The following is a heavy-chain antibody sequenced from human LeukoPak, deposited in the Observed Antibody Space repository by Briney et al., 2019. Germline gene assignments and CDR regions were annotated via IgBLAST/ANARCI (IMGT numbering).Heavy chain of an antibody. CDR3: ARGRRDGYSRRATFDY. CDR1: GYSISSSNW. D-gene: IGHD5-24*01. Sequence: SDTLSLTCAVSGYSISSSNWWGWIRQPPGKGLEWIGYIYYSGGTYYNPSLKSRVTMSVDTSKNQFSLKLSSVTAADTAVYYCARGRRDGYSRRATFDYWGQGTLVTVSS. CDR2: IYYSGGT. V-gene: IGHV4-28*01. J-gene: IGHJ4*02.